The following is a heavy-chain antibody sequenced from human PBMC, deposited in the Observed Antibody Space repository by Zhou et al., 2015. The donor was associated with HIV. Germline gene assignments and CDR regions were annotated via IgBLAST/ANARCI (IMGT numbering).Heavy chain of an antibody. J-gene: IGHJ3*01. CDR1: GYNFVNDD. D-gene: IGHD3-22*01. CDR3: ATSSGKYDFAFDV. V-gene: IGHV1-8*01. CDR2: INPDTGKT. Sequence: QVMLVQSGADVEKPGASVKVSCEAFGYNFVNDDINWVRQAPGQGLEWMGWINPDTGKTDCARKFQGRLTISADRSTGTAYMELSRLRSEDAAVYYCATSSGKYDFAFDVWGQGTRLIVSS.